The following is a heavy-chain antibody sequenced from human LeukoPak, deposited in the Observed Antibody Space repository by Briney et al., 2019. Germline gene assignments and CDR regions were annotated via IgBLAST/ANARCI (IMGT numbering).Heavy chain of an antibody. CDR3: ARKGVTTGAFDI. CDR1: GGSISSYY. CDR2: IYTSGST. V-gene: IGHV4-4*07. Sequence: SETLSLTCTVSGGSISSYYWSWIRQPAGKGLEWIGRIYTSGSTNYNPSLKSRVTMSVDTSKNQFALKLSSVTAADTAVYYCARKGVTTGAFDIWGQGTMVTVSS. D-gene: IGHD4-17*01. J-gene: IGHJ3*02.